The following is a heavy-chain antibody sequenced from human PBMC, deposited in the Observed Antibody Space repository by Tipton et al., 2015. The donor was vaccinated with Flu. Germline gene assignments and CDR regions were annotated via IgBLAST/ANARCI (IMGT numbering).Heavy chain of an antibody. CDR1: GGSLSSYF. D-gene: IGHD1-26*01. J-gene: IGHJ2*01. CDR2: IYPSGNT. CDR3: ARSGSYHHYYFDL. Sequence: TLSLTCTVSGGSLSSYFWSWIRQPAGKGLEWIGRIYPSGNTNYSPSLQSRVTMSVDTSRNQFSLSLTSVTAADAAIYYCARSGSYHHYYFDLWGRGTLVSVSS. V-gene: IGHV4-4*07.